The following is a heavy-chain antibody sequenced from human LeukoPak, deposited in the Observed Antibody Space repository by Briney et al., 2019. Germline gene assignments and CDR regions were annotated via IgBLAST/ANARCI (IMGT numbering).Heavy chain of an antibody. CDR2: MKPNSGNT. CDR1: GYTFTSYD. CDR3: ASYTSSRGYSSGWYAKYYYYGMDV. J-gene: IGHJ6*02. Sequence: ASVKVSCKASGYTFTSYDINWVRQASGQGLEWMGWMKPNSGNTGYAQNFQGRVTMTRDTSTRTAYMELSSLRSEDTAVYYCASYTSSRGYSSGWYAKYYYYGMDVWGQGTTVTVSS. V-gene: IGHV1-8*01. D-gene: IGHD6-19*01.